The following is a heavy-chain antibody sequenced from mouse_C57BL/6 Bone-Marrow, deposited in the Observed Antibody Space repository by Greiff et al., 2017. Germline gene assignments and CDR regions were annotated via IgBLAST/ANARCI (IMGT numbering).Heavy chain of an antibody. D-gene: IGHD2-4*01. V-gene: IGHV1-50*01. Sequence: VKLQQPGAELVKPGASVKLSCKASGYTFTSYWMQWVKQRPGQGLEWIGEIDPSDSYTNYNQKFKGKATLTVDTSSSTAYMQLSSLTSEDSAVYYCARGLPNYFDYWGQGTTLTVSS. J-gene: IGHJ2*01. CDR3: ARGLPNYFDY. CDR2: IDPSDSYT. CDR1: GYTFTSYW.